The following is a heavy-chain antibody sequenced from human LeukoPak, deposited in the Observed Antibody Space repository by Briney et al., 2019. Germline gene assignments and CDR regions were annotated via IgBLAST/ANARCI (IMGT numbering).Heavy chain of an antibody. Sequence: SETLSLTCTVSGGSISSYYWSWIQQPPGKGLEWIGYIYYSGTTDYNPSLKSRVTISVDTSNNQFSLKVSSVTAADTAVYYGARSSGATRSFDYWGQGPRVPVSS. V-gene: IGHV4-59*01. D-gene: IGHD1-26*01. CDR2: IYYSGTT. CDR3: ARSSGATRSFDY. J-gene: IGHJ4*02. CDR1: GGSISSYY.